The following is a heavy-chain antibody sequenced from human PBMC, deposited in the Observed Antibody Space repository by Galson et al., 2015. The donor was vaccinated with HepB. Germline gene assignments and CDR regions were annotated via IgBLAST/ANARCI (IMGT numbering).Heavy chain of an antibody. CDR1: GFTFTTYS. CDR2: INGGNGQT. V-gene: IGHV1-3*01. D-gene: IGHD6-25*01. CDR3: AKERGVNFDY. J-gene: IGHJ4*02. Sequence: SVKVSCKASGFTFTTYSIHWVRQAPGQRLECMGWINGGNGQTKYSQKFQDRLTITRDISASTAYMELSSLTSEDTAVYYRAKERGVNFDYWGQGTLVSVSS.